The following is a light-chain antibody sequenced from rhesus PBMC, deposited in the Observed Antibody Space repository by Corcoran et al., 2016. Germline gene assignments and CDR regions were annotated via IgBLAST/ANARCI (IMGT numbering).Light chain of an antibody. V-gene: IGKV1-18*01. CDR1: QGINNW. CDR3: QHYYDNPYS. J-gene: IGKJ2*01. Sequence: DIQMTQSPSSLSASVGDRVTITCRASQGINNWLAWYQQKAGKAPKLLIYAASSLQTGIPSRFSGSGSGTDFTLTISSLQPEDSAAYYCQHYYDNPYSFGQGTKVEIK. CDR2: AAS.